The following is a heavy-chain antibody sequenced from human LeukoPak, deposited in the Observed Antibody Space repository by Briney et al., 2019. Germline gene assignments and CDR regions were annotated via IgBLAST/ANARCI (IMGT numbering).Heavy chain of an antibody. CDR2: IYYSGNT. CDR3: AGGGDGYQTRFDY. V-gene: IGHV4-39*07. Sequence: SETLSLTCTVSGGSIISSSYYWGWIRQPPGKGLEGIGSIYYSGNTYYNPSLKSRVTTSADTSKNQFSLRMTSVTAADTAVYYCAGGGDGYQTRFDYWGQGTLLTVSS. D-gene: IGHD5-24*01. CDR1: GGSIISSSYY. J-gene: IGHJ4*02.